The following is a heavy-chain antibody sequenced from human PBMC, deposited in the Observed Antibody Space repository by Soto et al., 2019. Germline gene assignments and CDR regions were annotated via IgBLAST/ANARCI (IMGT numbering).Heavy chain of an antibody. CDR3: ARFVVPTILSGMDV. CDR2: TYYRSKWYN. CDR1: GNSVSSNIAA. Sequence: PSQTLPLTCSISGNSVSSNIAAWNWIRQSPSRGLEWLGRTYYRSKWYNDYAVSVKSRITINPDTSKNQFSLQLTSVTPEDTAVYYCARFVVPTILSGMDVWGEATPVTVS. V-gene: IGHV6-1*01. J-gene: IGHJ6*02. D-gene: IGHD5-12*01.